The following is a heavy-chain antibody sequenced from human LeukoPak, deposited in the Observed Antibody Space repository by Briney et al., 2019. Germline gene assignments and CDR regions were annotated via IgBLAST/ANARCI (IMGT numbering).Heavy chain of an antibody. V-gene: IGHV3-9*01. D-gene: IGHD6-19*01. CDR1: GFTFDGYA. J-gene: IGHJ4*02. CDR3: AKDRMYSSGWYDY. CDR2: ISWNSGSI. Sequence: GRSLRLSCAASGFTFDGYAMHWVRQAPGKGLEWVSGISWNSGSIGYADSVKGRFTISRDNAKNSLYLQMNSLRAEDTALYYCAKDRMYSSGWYDYWGQGTLVTVSS.